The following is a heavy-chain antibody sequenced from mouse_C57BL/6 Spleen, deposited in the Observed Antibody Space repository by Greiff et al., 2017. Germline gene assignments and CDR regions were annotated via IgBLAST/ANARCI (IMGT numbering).Heavy chain of an antibody. Sequence: EVKLMEPGGGLVKPGGSLKLSCAASGFTFSSYAMSWVRQTPEKRLEWVATISDGGSYTYYPDNVKGRFTISRDNAKNNLYLQMSHLKSEDTAMYYCARVATTGYYAMDYWGQGTSVTVSS. V-gene: IGHV5-4*03. CDR2: ISDGGSYT. CDR3: ARVATTGYYAMDY. D-gene: IGHD1-1*01. J-gene: IGHJ4*01. CDR1: GFTFSSYA.